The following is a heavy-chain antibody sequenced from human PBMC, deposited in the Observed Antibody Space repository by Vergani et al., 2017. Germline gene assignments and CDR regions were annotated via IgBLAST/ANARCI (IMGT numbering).Heavy chain of an antibody. CDR2: IHYSENT. CDR1: FDSIRNLY. J-gene: IGHJ5*02. V-gene: IGHV4-59*11. Sequence: QVRLQESGPGLVKPSETLSLTCSVSFDSIRNLYCNWFRQPPGKGLEWIGSIHYSENTNYNPSLKTRVTISVDTSKNQFSLTLTSVTAADTAVYYCASDTHSGQRADRWGQGILVTVTS. CDR3: ASDTHSGQRADR. D-gene: IGHD6-19*01.